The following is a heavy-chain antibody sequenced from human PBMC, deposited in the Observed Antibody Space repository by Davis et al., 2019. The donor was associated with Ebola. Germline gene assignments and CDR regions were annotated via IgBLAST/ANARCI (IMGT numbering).Heavy chain of an antibody. CDR1: GGSIRSYY. V-gene: IGHV4-59*08. J-gene: IGHJ6*02. CDR3: ARGHSYGSMVYGMDV. CDR2: VYSSGNT. Sequence: MPSETLSLTCTVSGGSIRSYYWSWIRQSPGKGLEWVGYVYSSGNTHYNPSLESRVTISLDTSKDQFSLKLSSVTAADTAMYYCARGHSYGSMVYGMDVWGQGITVTVSS. D-gene: IGHD5-18*01.